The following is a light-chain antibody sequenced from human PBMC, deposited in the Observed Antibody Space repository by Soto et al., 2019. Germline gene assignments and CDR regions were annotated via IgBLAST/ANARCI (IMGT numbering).Light chain of an antibody. CDR1: QSVGSN. Sequence: IAMTPSPATLSVSPGDRSTLSCRASQSVGSNLAWYQQRPGQAPRVLIYGASTRATGIPARFSGSGSVTEFTLTISSLQSEDFALYFCQQYKNWPPWTFGQGTKVDIK. J-gene: IGKJ1*01. CDR2: GAS. V-gene: IGKV3-15*01. CDR3: QQYKNWPPWT.